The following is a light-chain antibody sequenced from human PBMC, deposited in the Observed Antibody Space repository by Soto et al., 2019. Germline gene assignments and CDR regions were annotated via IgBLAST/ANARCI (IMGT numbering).Light chain of an antibody. CDR2: KSS. CDR3: QQYNSFSWT. V-gene: IGKV1-5*03. J-gene: IGKJ1*01. Sequence: DIQMTQSPSTLAASVGDRVTITCRASQSISHWLAWYQQKPGKAPKLLIYKSSTLQSGVPSRFSGSRSGTAFTLAISSLQTDDFATYSCQQYNSFSWTFGQGTKVEI. CDR1: QSISHW.